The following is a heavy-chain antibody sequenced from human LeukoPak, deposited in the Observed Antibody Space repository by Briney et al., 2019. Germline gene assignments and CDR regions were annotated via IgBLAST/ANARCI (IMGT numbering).Heavy chain of an antibody. D-gene: IGHD3-10*01. CDR3: ARVLVGCFDY. V-gene: IGHV3-23*01. CDR1: GFTFSSYA. CDR2: IRDSGSST. J-gene: IGHJ4*02. Sequence: GGALRLSCAASGFTFSSYAMSWVRQAPGKGLEWVSAIRDSGSSTHYADSVKGRFTTSRDNSKNTLYLQMNSLRAEDTAVYYCARVLVGCFDYWGQGTLVTVSS.